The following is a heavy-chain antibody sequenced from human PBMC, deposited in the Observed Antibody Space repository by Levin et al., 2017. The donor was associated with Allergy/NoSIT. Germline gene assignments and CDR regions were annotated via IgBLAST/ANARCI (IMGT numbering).Heavy chain of an antibody. D-gene: IGHD5-18*01. CDR2: ISSSSSYI. V-gene: IGHV3-21*01. CDR3: ARDREVDTAMVNAEGGYYYYGMDV. CDR1: GFTFSSYS. Sequence: GGSLRLSCAASGFTFSSYSMNWVRQAPGKGLEWVSSISSSSSYIYYADSVKGRFTISRDNAKNSLYLQMNSLRAEDTAVYYCARDREVDTAMVNAEGGYYYYGMDVWGQGTTVTVSS. J-gene: IGHJ6*02.